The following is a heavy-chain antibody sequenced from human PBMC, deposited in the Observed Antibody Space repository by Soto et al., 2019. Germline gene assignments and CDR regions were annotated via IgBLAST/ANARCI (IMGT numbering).Heavy chain of an antibody. CDR2: IWYDGSNQ. CDR1: GFTFSSYV. D-gene: IGHD3-10*01. V-gene: IGHV3-33*01. Sequence: PGGSRRRSWAASGFTFSSYVMHRVRQAAGKGLEWVAVIWYDGSNQYYADSVKGRFTISRDNSKNTLYLQMNSLRDEDTAVYYCARGNTYYYGSGSSSDYWGQGTLVTVSS. CDR3: ARGNTYYYGSGSSSDY. J-gene: IGHJ4*02.